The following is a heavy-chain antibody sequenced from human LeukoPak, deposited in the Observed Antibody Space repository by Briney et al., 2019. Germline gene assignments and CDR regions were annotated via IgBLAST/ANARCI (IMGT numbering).Heavy chain of an antibody. J-gene: IGHJ4*02. CDR1: GYTFTSYD. CDR2: KDHKSGNT. D-gene: IGHD1-26*01. Sequence: GAAVKVSCKPSGYTFTSYDINWVRQATPQGLDCMRGKDHKSGNTGYAQSLQGRVTMVRNTSISTAYMELSSLRSEDTAVYYCARAPDYSGSYLDYWGQGTLVTVSS. CDR3: ARAPDYSGSYLDY. V-gene: IGHV1-8*01.